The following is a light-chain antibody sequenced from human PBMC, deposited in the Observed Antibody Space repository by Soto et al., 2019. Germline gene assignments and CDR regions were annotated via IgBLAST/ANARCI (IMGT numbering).Light chain of an antibody. V-gene: IGLV1-40*01. CDR1: SSNIGADYH. J-gene: IGLJ2*01. CDR2: NSY. CDR3: QSYDNSLRASL. Sequence: QSVLTQPPSVSGAPGRKVTICCTGTSSNIGADYHVHWYQHLPGTVPKLLIYNSYVRPSGVPDRFSASKSGTSASLTITGLQADDEADYYCQSYDNSLRASLFGGGTKLTVL.